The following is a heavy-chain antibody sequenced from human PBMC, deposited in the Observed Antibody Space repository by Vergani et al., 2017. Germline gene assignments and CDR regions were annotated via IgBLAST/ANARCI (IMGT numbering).Heavy chain of an antibody. CDR2: ISYDGSNK. J-gene: IGHJ5*02. CDR1: GFTFSSYG. Sequence: QVQLVESGGGVVQPGRSLRLSCAASGFTFSSYGMHWVRQAPGKGLEWVAVISYDGSNKYYADSVKGRFTISRDNSKNTLYLQMNSLRAEDTAVYYWAKGNYDIVVVVAAEGNWFDPWGQGTLVTVSS. D-gene: IGHD2-15*01. CDR3: AKGNYDIVVVVAAEGNWFDP. V-gene: IGHV3-30*18.